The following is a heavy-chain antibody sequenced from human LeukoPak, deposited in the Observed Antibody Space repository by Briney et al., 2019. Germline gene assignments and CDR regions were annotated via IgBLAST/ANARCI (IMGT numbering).Heavy chain of an antibody. V-gene: IGHV1-18*01. CDR1: GYTFSSYG. D-gene: IGHD5-18*01. Sequence: GASVKVSCKASGYTFSSYGISWVRQAPGQGLEWMGWISALNGNSDYAQKFQGRVTMTTDTSTSTAFLDLRSLRSDDTAVYYCARHDLHSTYFDSWGQGTLVTVAS. J-gene: IGHJ4*02. CDR3: ARHDLHSTYFDS. CDR2: ISALNGNS.